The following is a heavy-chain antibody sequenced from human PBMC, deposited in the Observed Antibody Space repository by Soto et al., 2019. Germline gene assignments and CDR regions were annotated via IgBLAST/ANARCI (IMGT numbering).Heavy chain of an antibody. CDR3: ARDDRLPYDSSGYRRGHYYYGMDV. Sequence: GGSLRLSCAASGFTFSSYWMHWVRQAPGKGLVWVSRINSDGGSTSYADSVKGRFTISRDNAKNTLYLQMNSLRAEDTAVYYCARDDRLPYDSSGYRRGHYYYGMDVWGQGTTVTVSS. CDR1: GFTFSSYW. D-gene: IGHD3-22*01. CDR2: INSDGGST. V-gene: IGHV3-74*01. J-gene: IGHJ6*02.